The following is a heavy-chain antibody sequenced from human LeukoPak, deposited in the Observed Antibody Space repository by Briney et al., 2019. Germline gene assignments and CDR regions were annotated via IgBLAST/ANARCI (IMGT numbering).Heavy chain of an antibody. D-gene: IGHD3-16*01. CDR2: IIPIFGTA. CDR1: GGTFSNYA. Sequence: GASVKVSCEASGGTFSNYAISWVRQAPGQGLEWMGGIIPIFGTANYAQKFQGRVTITADESTNTAYMELSSLRSEDTAVYYCARDSGGYFDYWGQGTLVTVSS. J-gene: IGHJ4*02. V-gene: IGHV1-69*13. CDR3: ARDSGGYFDY.